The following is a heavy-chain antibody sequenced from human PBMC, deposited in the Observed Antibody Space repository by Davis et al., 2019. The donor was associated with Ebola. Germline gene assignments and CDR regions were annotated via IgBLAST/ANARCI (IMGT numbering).Heavy chain of an antibody. V-gene: IGHV5-51*01. J-gene: IGHJ3*02. D-gene: IGHD2-8*02. CDR1: GDSFTSQW. CDR3: ASLRRTITGMDDAFDI. CDR2: IYTGDSDT. Sequence: GGSLRLSCKDSGDSFTSQWIGWVRQMPGKGLEWMGIIYTGDSDTRYSPSFRGQVTISADKSIKTAFLQWSSLKASDTAMYYCASLRRTITGMDDAFDIWGQGTMVTVSS.